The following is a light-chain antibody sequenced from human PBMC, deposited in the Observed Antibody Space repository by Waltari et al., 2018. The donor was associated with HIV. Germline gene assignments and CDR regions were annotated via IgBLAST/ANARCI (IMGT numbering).Light chain of an antibody. CDR1: SSNAGSCTY. CDR3: SSYTSSSTSV. CDR2: DVS. Sequence: SALSQPSSVSGSPGQSITLSCPGTSSNAGSCTYFYSYQQHPGKAPKLMIYDVSNRPSGVSNRFSGSKSGNTASLTISGLQAEDEADYYCSSYTSSSTSVFGGGTKLTVL. J-gene: IGLJ3*02. V-gene: IGLV2-14*03.